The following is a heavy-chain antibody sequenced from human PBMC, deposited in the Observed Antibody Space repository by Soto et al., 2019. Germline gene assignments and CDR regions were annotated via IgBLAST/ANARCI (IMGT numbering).Heavy chain of an antibody. CDR3: ARGMAVAGMAAFDI. J-gene: IGHJ3*02. CDR1: GFTFSSYA. Sequence: RGSLRLSCAASGFTFSSYAMHWVRQAPGKGLEWVAVISYDGSNKYYADSVKGRFTISRDNSKNTLYLQMNSLRAEDTAVYYCARGMAVAGMAAFDIWGQGTMVTDSS. CDR2: ISYDGSNK. V-gene: IGHV3-30-3*01. D-gene: IGHD6-19*01.